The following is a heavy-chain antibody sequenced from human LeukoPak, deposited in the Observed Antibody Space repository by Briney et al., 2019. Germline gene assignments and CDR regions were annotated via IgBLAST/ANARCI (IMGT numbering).Heavy chain of an antibody. Sequence: PGGSLRLSCAASGFTFSSYWMHWVRQAPGKGLVWVSRINSDGSSTSYADSVKGRFTISRDNAKNTLYLQMNSLRAEDTAVYYCAKDSGKDPYGDSYPLDYWGQGTLVTVSS. V-gene: IGHV3-74*01. J-gene: IGHJ4*02. D-gene: IGHD4-17*01. CDR1: GFTFSSYW. CDR2: INSDGSST. CDR3: AKDSGKDPYGDSYPLDY.